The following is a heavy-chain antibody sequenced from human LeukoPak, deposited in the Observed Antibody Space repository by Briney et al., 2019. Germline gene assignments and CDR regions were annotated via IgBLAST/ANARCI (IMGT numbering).Heavy chain of an antibody. CDR3: ARGRRLWWLREGWFDP. V-gene: IGHV4-34*01. J-gene: IGHJ5*02. CDR2: INHSGST. D-gene: IGHD5-12*01. CDR1: GGSFSGYY. Sequence: SETLSLTCAVYGGSFSGYYWSWIRQPPGKGLEWIGEINHSGSTNYNPSLKSRVTISVDTSKNQFSLKLSSVTAADTAVYYCARGRRLWWLREGWFDPWGQGTLVTVSS.